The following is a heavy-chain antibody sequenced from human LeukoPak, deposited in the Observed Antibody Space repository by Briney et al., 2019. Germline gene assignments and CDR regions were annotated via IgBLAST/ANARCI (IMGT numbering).Heavy chain of an antibody. CDR3: ARDFQRYYYDSSGYSNWFDP. CDR1: GFTFSSYW. Sequence: GGSLRLSCAASGFTFSSYWMHWVRQAPGKGLVWVSRINSDGSSTSYADSVKGRFTISRDNAKNTLYLQMNSLRAEDTAVYYCARDFQRYYYDSSGYSNWFDPWGQGTLVTVSS. V-gene: IGHV3-74*01. J-gene: IGHJ5*02. CDR2: INSDGSST. D-gene: IGHD3-22*01.